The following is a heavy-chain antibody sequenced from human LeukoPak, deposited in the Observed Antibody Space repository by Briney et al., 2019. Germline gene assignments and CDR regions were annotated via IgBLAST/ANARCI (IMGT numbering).Heavy chain of an antibody. V-gene: IGHV3-23*01. CDR3: AKEPYGDYGDYEAFDI. CDR2: ISHSGSSI. Sequence: GGSLRLSCVASGFTFSNYLMNWVRQAPGKGLEWVSGISHSGSSIYYADSVKGRFTISRDNSKNTLYLQMNSLRAEDTAVYYCAKEPYGDYGDYEAFDIWGQGTMVTVSS. J-gene: IGHJ3*02. CDR1: GFTFSNYL. D-gene: IGHD4-17*01.